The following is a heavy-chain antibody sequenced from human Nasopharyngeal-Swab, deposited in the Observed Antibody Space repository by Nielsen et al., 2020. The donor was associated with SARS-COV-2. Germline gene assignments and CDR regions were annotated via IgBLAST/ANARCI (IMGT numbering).Heavy chain of an antibody. J-gene: IGHJ4*02. CDR2: ISYDGSNK. CDR1: GFTFSSYG. CDR3: AKGLKGDGYNYQPPDY. V-gene: IGHV3-30*18. Sequence: GESLKISCAASGFTFSSYGMHWVRQAPGKGLEWVAVISYDGSNKYYADSVKGRFTISRDNSKNTLYLQMNSLRAEDTAVYYCAKGLKGDGYNYQPPDYWGQGTLVTVSS. D-gene: IGHD5-24*01.